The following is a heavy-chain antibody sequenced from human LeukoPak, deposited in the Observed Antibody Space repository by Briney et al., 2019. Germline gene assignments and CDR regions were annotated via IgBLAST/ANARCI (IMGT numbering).Heavy chain of an antibody. CDR3: ARTTEGGYTYDYFYYYYMDV. D-gene: IGHD5-18*01. Sequence: SETLSLTCAVYGGSFSGYYWSWIRQPPGKGLEWIGYIYYSGSTNYNPSLKSRVTISVDTSKNRFSLKLSSVTAADTAVYYCARTTEGGYTYDYFYYYYMDVWGKGATVTISS. CDR2: IYYSGST. J-gene: IGHJ6*03. V-gene: IGHV4-59*01. CDR1: GGSFSGYY.